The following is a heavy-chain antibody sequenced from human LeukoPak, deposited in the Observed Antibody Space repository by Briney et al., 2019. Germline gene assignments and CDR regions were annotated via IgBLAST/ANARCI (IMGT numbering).Heavy chain of an antibody. V-gene: IGHV3-21*01. CDR3: ARDRRDIVVVVAARYFDY. D-gene: IGHD2-15*01. Sequence: PGGSLRLSCAASGFTFSSYSMNWVRQAPGKGLEWVSSISSSSSYIYYADSVKGRFTISRDNAKNSLYLQMNSLRAEDTAVYYCARDRRDIVVVVAARYFDYWGQGTLVTVSS. CDR1: GFTFSSYS. CDR2: ISSSSSYI. J-gene: IGHJ4*02.